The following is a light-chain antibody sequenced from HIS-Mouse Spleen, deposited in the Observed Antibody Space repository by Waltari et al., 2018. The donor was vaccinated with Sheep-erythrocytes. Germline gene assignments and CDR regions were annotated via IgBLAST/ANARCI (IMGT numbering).Light chain of an antibody. J-gene: IGKJ1*01. CDR3: QQYNSYST. CDR1: QSISSW. CDR2: KAS. V-gene: IGKV1-5*03. Sequence: DIQMTQSPSTLSASVGDKVTITCRASQSISSWFGWYQQKPGKAPKLLNYKASSLESGVPSRFSVSGSGTEFTLTISTLQPDDFATYYCQQYNSYSTFGQGTKVEIK.